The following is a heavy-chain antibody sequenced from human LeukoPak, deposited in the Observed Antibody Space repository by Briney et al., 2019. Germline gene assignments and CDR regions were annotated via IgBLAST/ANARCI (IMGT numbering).Heavy chain of an antibody. D-gene: IGHD3-10*01. J-gene: IGHJ4*02. CDR1: GFTFSSYA. V-gene: IGHV3-23*01. Sequence: GGSLLLSGVASGFTFSSYAMSWVRPAPARGLAWASSLRGDGETFYADSVKGRFTLSRDDSRNTVFLHLNNLRVEDTALYYCAKASWVSSADAVVGGQGTVVTVS. CDR3: AKASWVSSADAVV. CDR2: LRGDGET.